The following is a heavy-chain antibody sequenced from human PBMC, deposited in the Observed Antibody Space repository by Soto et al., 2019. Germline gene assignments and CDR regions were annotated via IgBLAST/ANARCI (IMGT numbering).Heavy chain of an antibody. CDR2: IYYSGST. J-gene: IGHJ3*02. CDR1: GGSISSYY. D-gene: IGHD3-10*01. V-gene: IGHV4-59*08. Sequence: SETLSLTGTVSGGSISSYYWSWIRQPPGKGLEWIGYIYYSGSTNYNPSLKSRVTISVDTSKNQFSLKLSSVTAADTAVYYCARLTTFTYYYGSGSYYGAFDIWGQGTMVTVSS. CDR3: ARLTTFTYYYGSGSYYGAFDI.